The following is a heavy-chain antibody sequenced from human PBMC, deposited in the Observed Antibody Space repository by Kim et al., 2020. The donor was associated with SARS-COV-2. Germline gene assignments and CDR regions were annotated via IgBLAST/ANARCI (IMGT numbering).Heavy chain of an antibody. CDR2: IYHSGST. V-gene: IGHV4-30-2*01. D-gene: IGHD3-22*01. Sequence: SETLSLTCAVSGGSISSGGYSWSWIRQPPGKGLEWIGCIYHSGSTYYNPSLKSRVTISVDRSKKQFSLKLSSVTAADTAVYYCARSSLDYYDSSGPFDYWGQGTLVTVSS. J-gene: IGHJ4*02. CDR1: GGSISSGGYS. CDR3: ARSSLDYYDSSGPFDY.